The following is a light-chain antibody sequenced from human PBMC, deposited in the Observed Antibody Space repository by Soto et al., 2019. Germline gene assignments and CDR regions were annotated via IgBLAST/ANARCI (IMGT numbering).Light chain of an antibody. V-gene: IGKV1-39*01. CDR2: SAS. Sequence: DIQMAQSPSSLSASVGDRVTITCRADQSISRYLNWYQQKPGRAPNLLIYSASTLQSGVPARFSGSGSGTDFTLSINSLQPEDFATYYCQQAYSFPITFGQGTRLEIK. CDR3: QQAYSFPIT. CDR1: QSISRY. J-gene: IGKJ5*01.